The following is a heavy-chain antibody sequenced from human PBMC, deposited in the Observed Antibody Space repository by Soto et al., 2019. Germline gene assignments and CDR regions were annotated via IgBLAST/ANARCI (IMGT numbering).Heavy chain of an antibody. V-gene: IGHV3-48*02. J-gene: IGHJ6*02. CDR1: GPKLGDNS. CDR3: ARDRGGRGGMDV. Sequence: GGSLRLSCGPSGPKLGDNSMNWVRQTSGKGLVWIAHISWNGNTIFYADSVKGRFTISRDNVQNTLYLQMNSLRDEDTATYFCARDRGGRGGMDVWGQGTTVTVSS. CDR2: ISWNGNTI.